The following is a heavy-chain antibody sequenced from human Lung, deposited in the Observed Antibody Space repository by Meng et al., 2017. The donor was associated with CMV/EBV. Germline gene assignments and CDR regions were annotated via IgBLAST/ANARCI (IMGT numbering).Heavy chain of an antibody. Sequence: GGLLRSSCAASGFTFSSYSLNWSPQAPGKGLEWLSSISSSSSYIYYADSVKGRFTNSRDNAKNSLYRKMNSLRAEDTAVYYCARDLGNSYGYDHYYYYGMDVWGQGTTVTVSS. V-gene: IGHV3-21*01. CDR2: ISSSSSYI. D-gene: IGHD5-18*01. CDR3: ARDLGNSYGYDHYYYYGMDV. CDR1: GFTFSSYS. J-gene: IGHJ6*02.